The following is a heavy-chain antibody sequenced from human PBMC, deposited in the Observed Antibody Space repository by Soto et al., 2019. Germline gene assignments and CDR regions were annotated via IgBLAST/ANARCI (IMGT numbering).Heavy chain of an antibody. V-gene: IGHV3-7*01. CDR1: GLNFRNFW. Sequence: GGSLRLSCAASGLNFRNFWMSWVRQAPGKGLEWVANINEDGSEKNYEDSVKGRFTVSRDNAKDSLYLQMNNLRVDDTAVYYCASGGHLDYWGQGAQVTVS. CDR3: ASGGHLDY. J-gene: IGHJ4*02. CDR2: INEDGSEK. D-gene: IGHD3-10*01.